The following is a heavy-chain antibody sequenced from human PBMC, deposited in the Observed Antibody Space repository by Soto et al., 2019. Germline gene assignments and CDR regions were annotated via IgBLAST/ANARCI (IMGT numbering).Heavy chain of an antibody. CDR3: ATGRGSSWTIDY. CDR2: ISGSGGTA. CDR1: GFNFRSYA. V-gene: IGHV3-23*01. J-gene: IGHJ4*01. Sequence: DVELSESGGGLVQPGGSLRLSCAASGFNFRSYAMSWVRRAPGKGLEWVSAISGSGGTAYFADSVRGRFTISRDNSKNTLYLQLSSLRVEDTAEYFCATGRGSSWTIDYWGHGTLVTVSS. D-gene: IGHD6-13*01.